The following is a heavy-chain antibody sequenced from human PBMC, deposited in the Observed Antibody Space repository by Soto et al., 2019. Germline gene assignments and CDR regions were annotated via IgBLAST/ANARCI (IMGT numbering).Heavy chain of an antibody. CDR1: GGSISSDY. Sequence: SETLSLTCTVSGGSISSDYWGWIRLPAGKGLEWIGRFYTSGSTNYNPSLKSRVTMSEDTSKNQFSLKLSSVTAADTAVYYCAREHWELPYYYYGMDVWGQGTTVTVSS. CDR2: FYTSGST. D-gene: IGHD1-26*01. V-gene: IGHV4-4*07. J-gene: IGHJ6*02. CDR3: AREHWELPYYYYGMDV.